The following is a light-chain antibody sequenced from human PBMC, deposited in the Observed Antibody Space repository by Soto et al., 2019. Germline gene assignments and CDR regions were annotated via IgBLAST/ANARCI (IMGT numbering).Light chain of an antibody. CDR3: QQLNSYPPMYT. CDR1: QGISSY. Sequence: DIQLTQSPSFLSASVGDRVTITCRASQGISSYLAWYQQKPGKALKLLIYAASTLQSGVPSRFSGSGSGTEFTLTISSLQPEDFATYYCQQLNSYPPMYTFGQGTKLEIK. CDR2: AAS. V-gene: IGKV1-9*01. J-gene: IGKJ2*01.